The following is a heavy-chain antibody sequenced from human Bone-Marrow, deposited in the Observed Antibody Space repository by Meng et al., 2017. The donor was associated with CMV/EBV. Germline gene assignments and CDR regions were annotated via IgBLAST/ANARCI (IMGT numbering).Heavy chain of an antibody. CDR3: ASGSGYCSSTSCYVTYYYYGMDV. J-gene: IGHJ6*02. Sequence: GGSLRLSCAASGFTFSSYSMNWVRQAPGKGLEWVAVISYDGSNKYYADSVKGRFTISRDNSKNTLYLQMNSLRAEDTAVYYCASGSGYCSSTSCYVTYYYYGMDVWGQGTTVTVSS. D-gene: IGHD2-2*01. CDR2: ISYDGSNK. V-gene: IGHV3-30*03. CDR1: GFTFSSYS.